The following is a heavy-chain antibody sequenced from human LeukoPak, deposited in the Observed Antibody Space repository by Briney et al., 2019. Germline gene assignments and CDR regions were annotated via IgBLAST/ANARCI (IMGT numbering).Heavy chain of an antibody. V-gene: IGHV3-23*01. CDR3: AKVRYYYDSSGYSPLDY. J-gene: IGHJ4*02. CDR2: ISGSGGST. D-gene: IGHD3-22*01. Sequence: GGSLRLSCAASGITFSSYAMSWVRQAPGKGLEWVSAISGSGGSTYYADSVKGRFTISRDNSKNTLYLQMNSLRAEDTAVYYCAKVRYYYDSSGYSPLDYWGQGTLVTVSS. CDR1: GITFSSYA.